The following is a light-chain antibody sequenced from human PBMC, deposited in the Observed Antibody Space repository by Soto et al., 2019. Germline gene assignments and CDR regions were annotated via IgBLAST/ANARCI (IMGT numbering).Light chain of an antibody. CDR1: QSVSSY. CDR3: QRHTSSAWT. J-gene: IGKJ1*01. Sequence: ENVLTQSPGTLSLSPGERATLSCRASQSVSSYLAWYQQKPGQAPRLLIYDASNRATDIPDRFSGSGSGTDFTLTISRLEPEDFAVYYCQRHTSSAWTFGQGTKVDIK. CDR2: DAS. V-gene: IGKV3-11*01.